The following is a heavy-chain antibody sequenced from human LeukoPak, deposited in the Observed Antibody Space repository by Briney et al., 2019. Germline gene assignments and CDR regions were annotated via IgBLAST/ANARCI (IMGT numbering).Heavy chain of an antibody. Sequence: GGSLRLSCAASGSTFSSYAMSWVRQAPGKGLEWVSGTSGSGGSTYYAGSVKGRFTISRDNSKNTLYLQMNSLRVEDTAVYYCAKNGGSQCYSHLDSWGQGTLVTVSS. CDR1: GSTFSSYA. J-gene: IGHJ4*02. V-gene: IGHV3-23*01. CDR3: AKNGGSQCYSHLDS. CDR2: TSGSGGST. D-gene: IGHD2-15*01.